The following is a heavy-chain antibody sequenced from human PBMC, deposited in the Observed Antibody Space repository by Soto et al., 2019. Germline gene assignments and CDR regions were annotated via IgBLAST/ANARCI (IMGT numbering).Heavy chain of an antibody. CDR2: VFSSVSA. J-gene: IGHJ4*02. Sequence: SETLSLTCIVSGVSVRSYTWSWVRQPANKGLEWIGRVFSSVSATYNPSLKSRVSISMDTPENRISLKLDSVTAADAGVYFCARDGMTTGDTWGPGTLVTV. CDR3: ARDGMTTGDT. V-gene: IGHV4-4*07. CDR1: GVSVRSYT. D-gene: IGHD2-21*02.